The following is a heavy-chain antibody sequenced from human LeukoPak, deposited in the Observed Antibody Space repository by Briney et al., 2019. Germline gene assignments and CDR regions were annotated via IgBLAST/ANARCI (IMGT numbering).Heavy chain of an antibody. J-gene: IGHJ4*02. CDR1: GGSISSGSYY. CDR2: IYTSGST. V-gene: IGHV4-61*02. CDR3: ATTYYDILTGYARKTIFDY. D-gene: IGHD3-9*01. Sequence: NPSQTLSLTCTVSGGSISSGSYYWSWIRQPAGKGQEWIGRIYTSGSTNYNPSLKSRVTISVDTSKNQFSLKLSSVTAADTAVYYCATTYYDILTGYARKTIFDYWGQGTLVTVSS.